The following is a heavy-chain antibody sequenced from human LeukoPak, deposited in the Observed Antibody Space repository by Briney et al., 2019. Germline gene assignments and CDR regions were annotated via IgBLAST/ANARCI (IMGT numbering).Heavy chain of an antibody. J-gene: IGHJ5*02. V-gene: IGHV1-69*05. CDR3: ASGFWSGYYTA. D-gene: IGHD3-3*01. Sequence: ASVKVSCKASGGTFSSYAISWVRQSPGQGLEWMGGIIPIFGTANYAQKFQGRVTITTDESTSTAYMELSSLRSEDTAVYYCASGFWSGYYTAWGRGTLVTVSS. CDR2: IIPIFGTA. CDR1: GGTFSSYA.